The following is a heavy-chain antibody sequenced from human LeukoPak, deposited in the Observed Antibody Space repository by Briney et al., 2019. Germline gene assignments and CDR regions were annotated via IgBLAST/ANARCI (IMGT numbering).Heavy chain of an antibody. CDR2: INPSGGST. D-gene: IGHD1-1*01. CDR3: ARTTGKRFDP. J-gene: IGHJ5*02. Sequence: GASVTVSFKASGYTFTNYYMHWVRRAPGQGLEWMGIINPSGGSTSYAQKFQGRVTMTRDTSTSTVYMELSSLRSEDTAVYYCARTTGKRFDPWGQGTLVTVSS. V-gene: IGHV1-46*01. CDR1: GYTFTNYY.